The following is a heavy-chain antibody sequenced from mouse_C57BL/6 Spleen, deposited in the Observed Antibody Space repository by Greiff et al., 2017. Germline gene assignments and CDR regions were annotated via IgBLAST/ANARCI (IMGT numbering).Heavy chain of an antibody. Sequence: VKLQQPGAELVKPGASVKMSCKASGYTFTSYWITWVKQRPGQGLEWIGDIYPGSGSTNYNEKFKSKATLTVDTSSSTAYMQLSSLTSEDAAVYESARGGEYYAMDYWGQGTSVTVSS. V-gene: IGHV1-55*01. CDR3: ARGGEYYAMDY. J-gene: IGHJ4*01. CDR2: IYPGSGST. CDR1: GYTFTSYW.